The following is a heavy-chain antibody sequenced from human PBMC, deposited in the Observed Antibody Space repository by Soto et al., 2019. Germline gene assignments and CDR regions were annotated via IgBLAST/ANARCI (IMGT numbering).Heavy chain of an antibody. J-gene: IGHJ4*02. CDR1: GFAFDDYY. Sequence: EGQLVQSGGGLVQPGGSLRLSCTASGFAFDDYYMDWVRQVPGKGLEWIGRTRDKPNNYAAEYVASVKGRFTISRDASKDSTYLQMNTVKTEDPAVYYCARDTGGSYDYWGQGALVIVSS. D-gene: IGHD1-26*01. V-gene: IGHV3-72*01. CDR3: ARDTGGSYDY. CDR2: TRDKPNNYAA.